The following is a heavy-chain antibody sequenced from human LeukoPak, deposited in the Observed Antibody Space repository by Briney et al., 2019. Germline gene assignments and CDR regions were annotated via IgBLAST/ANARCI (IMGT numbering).Heavy chain of an antibody. CDR1: GFTFSNHN. V-gene: IGHV3-48*02. CDR2: INTSSSTI. D-gene: IGHD3/OR15-3a*01. CDR3: ARVTPTYYFSFDI. J-gene: IGHJ3*02. Sequence: GGSLRLSCAASGFTFSNHNMNWVRQAPGKGLEWVSYINTSSSTIYYADSVEGRFTISRDNAKNSLYLQMNSLRDEDTAVYYCARVTPTYYFSFDIWGQGTMVTVSS.